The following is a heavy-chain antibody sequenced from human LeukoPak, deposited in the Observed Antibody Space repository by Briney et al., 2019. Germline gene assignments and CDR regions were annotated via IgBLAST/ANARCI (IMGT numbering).Heavy chain of an antibody. CDR3: ARTSWFDP. J-gene: IGHJ5*02. CDR2: ISGSGVST. D-gene: IGHD1-14*01. CDR1: GFGFSNYD. V-gene: IGHV3-23*01. Sequence: PGGSLRLSCAASGFGFSNYDMSWVRQAPGKGLEWASAISGSGVSTYYAESVKGRFTISRDNSKNTLYLQMNSLRAEDTAVYFCARTSWFDPWGQGTLVTVSS.